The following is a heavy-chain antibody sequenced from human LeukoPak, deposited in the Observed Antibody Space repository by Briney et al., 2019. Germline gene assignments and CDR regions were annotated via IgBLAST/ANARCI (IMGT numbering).Heavy chain of an antibody. J-gene: IGHJ4*02. CDR2: IYYSGST. D-gene: IGHD1-26*01. CDR3: ARHKSGSYYSFDY. V-gene: IGHV4-31*03. Sequence: SETLSLTCTVSGGSISSGGYYWSWIRQHPGKGLEWIGYIYYSGSTYYNPSLKSRVTISVDTSKNQFSLKLASVIAADTAIYYCARHKSGSYYSFDYWGQGTLVTVSS. CDR1: GGSISSGGYY.